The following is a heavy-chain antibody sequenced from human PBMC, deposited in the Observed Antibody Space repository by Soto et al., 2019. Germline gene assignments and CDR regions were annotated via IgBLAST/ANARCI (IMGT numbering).Heavy chain of an antibody. D-gene: IGHD2-2*01. CDR2: IIPIFGTA. CDR3: AREGEGYCSSTSCRAFDY. V-gene: IGHV1-69*13. Sequence: ASVKVSCKASGGTFSSYAISWVRQAPGQGLEWMGGIIPIFGTANYAQKFQGRVTITADESTSTAYMELSSLRSEDTAVYYCAREGEGYCSSTSCRAFDYWGQGTLVTVS. J-gene: IGHJ4*02. CDR1: GGTFSSYA.